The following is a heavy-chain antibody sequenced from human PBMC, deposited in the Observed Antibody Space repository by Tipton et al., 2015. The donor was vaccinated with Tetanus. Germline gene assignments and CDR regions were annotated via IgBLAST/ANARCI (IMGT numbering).Heavy chain of an antibody. V-gene: IGHV3-48*01. CDR2: IGDAKSVM. J-gene: IGHJ6*02. CDR3: ARDYTSYYAYYGMDV. Sequence: SLRLSCATSGFPFHSYHMAWVRQAPGKGLEWIAYIGDAKSVMHYADSVKGRFTISGDTSENSVYLQLNSLRAEDTAVYYCARDYTSYYAYYGMDVWGQGTTVTVSS. CDR1: GFPFHSYH. D-gene: IGHD3-16*01.